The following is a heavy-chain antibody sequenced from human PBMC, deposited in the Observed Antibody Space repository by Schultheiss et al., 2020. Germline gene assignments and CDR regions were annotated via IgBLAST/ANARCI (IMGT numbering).Heavy chain of an antibody. CDR3: ARDPYGGWYSN. J-gene: IGHJ1*01. CDR1: GFTFINYG. D-gene: IGHD6-19*01. Sequence: SMRLSFAASGFTFINYGMHWVRQAPGKGLEWVSMVSDDGTRKYYADSVKGRFIISRDNSKNTLYLQMNSLRAEDTAVYYCARDPYGGWYSNWGQGTLVTVSS. V-gene: IGHV3-30*03. CDR2: VSDDGTRK.